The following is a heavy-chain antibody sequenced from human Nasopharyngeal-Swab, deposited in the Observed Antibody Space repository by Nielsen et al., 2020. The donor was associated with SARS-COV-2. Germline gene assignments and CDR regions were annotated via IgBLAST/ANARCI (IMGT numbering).Heavy chain of an antibody. CDR2: ISGSGGST. J-gene: IGHJ4*02. CDR3: AKSKIMITFGGARDYFDY. D-gene: IGHD3-16*01. CDR1: GFTFSSYA. V-gene: IGHV3-23*01. Sequence: GESLKISCAASGFTFSSYAMSWVRQAPGKGLEWVSAISGSGGSTYHADSEKGRFTISRDNSKNTLYLQMNSLRAEDTAVYHCAKSKIMITFGGARDYFDYWGQGTLVTVSS.